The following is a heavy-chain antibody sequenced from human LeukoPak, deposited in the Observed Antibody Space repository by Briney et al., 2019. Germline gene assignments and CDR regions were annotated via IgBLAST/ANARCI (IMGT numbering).Heavy chain of an antibody. CDR2: INSDGSST. CDR3: IRSGGYLDY. J-gene: IGHJ4*02. D-gene: IGHD2-8*02. CDR1: GFTFSNYA. Sequence: GGSLRLSCAASGFTFSNYAMNWVRQAPGKGLVWVSHINSDGSSTNYADSVKGRFTISRDNAKSTLYLQMNSLRAEDTAVYYCIRSGGYLDYWGQGTLVTVSS. V-gene: IGHV3-74*01.